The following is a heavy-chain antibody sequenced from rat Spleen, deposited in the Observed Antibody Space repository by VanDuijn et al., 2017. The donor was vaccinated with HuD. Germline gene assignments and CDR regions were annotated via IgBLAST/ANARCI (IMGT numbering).Heavy chain of an antibody. Sequence: VQLVESGGGLVQPGRSLKLSCAASGFTFSSYGMHWIRQAPGKGLDWVAYISSSSGTVYADAVKGRFTISRDNAKNTLYLQLNSLKSEDSATYYCATDGYYDGTYYSVYVMDARGQGASVTVSS. CDR3: ATDGYYDGTYYSVYVMDA. CDR1: GFTFSSYG. D-gene: IGHD1-12*02. V-gene: IGHV5-62*01. J-gene: IGHJ4*01. CDR2: ISSSSGT.